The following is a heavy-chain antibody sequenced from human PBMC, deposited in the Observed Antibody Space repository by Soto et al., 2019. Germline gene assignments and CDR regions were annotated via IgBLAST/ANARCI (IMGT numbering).Heavy chain of an antibody. J-gene: IGHJ6*02. CDR1: GFTFSNAW. CDR3: TTDGSSSYYYYGMDV. D-gene: IGHD6-13*01. Sequence: GGSLRLSCAASGFTFSNAWMSWVRQAPGKGLEWVGRIKSKTDGGTTDYAAPVKGRFTISRDDSKNTLYLQMNSLKTDDTAVYYCTTDGSSSYYYYGMDVWGQGTTVTVSS. CDR2: IKSKTDGGTT. V-gene: IGHV3-15*01.